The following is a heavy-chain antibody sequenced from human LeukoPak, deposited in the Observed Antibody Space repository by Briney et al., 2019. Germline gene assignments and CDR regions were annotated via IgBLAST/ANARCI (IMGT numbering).Heavy chain of an antibody. CDR2: IKEDGSEK. J-gene: IGHJ4*02. CDR1: GFTFSSYA. D-gene: IGHD5-24*01. Sequence: PGGSLRLSCAASGFTFSSYAMSWVRQAPGKGLEWVANIKEDGSEKYHADSVKGRFSISRDNPKNSLLLQMNSLRAEDTAMYYCARRDDHNGRDYWGQGTLVTVSS. V-gene: IGHV3-7*03. CDR3: ARRDDHNGRDY.